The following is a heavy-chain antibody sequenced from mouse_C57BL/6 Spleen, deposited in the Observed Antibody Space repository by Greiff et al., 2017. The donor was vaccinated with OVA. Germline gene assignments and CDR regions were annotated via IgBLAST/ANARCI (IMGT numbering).Heavy chain of an antibody. J-gene: IGHJ4*01. Sequence: QVQLQQSGAELVKPGASVKLSCKASGYTFTSYWMHWVKQRPGQGLEWIGMIHPNSGSTNYNEKFKSKATLTVDKSSSTAYMQLSSLTSEDAAVYYCARGGIASYYYARDYWGQGTSVTVSS. CDR1: GYTFTSYW. CDR3: ARGGIASYYYARDY. V-gene: IGHV1-64*01. CDR2: IHPNSGST. D-gene: IGHD6-1*01.